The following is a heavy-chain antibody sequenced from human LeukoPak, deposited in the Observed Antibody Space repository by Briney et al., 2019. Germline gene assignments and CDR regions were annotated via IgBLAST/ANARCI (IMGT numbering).Heavy chain of an antibody. J-gene: IGHJ4*02. CDR3: ARDLLGVRGVILYYFDY. V-gene: IGHV3-30-3*01. Sequence: LPGGSLRLSCAASGFTFSSYAMHWVRPAPGKGLEWVAVISYDGSNKYYADSVKGRFTISRDNSKNTLYLQTNSLRAEDTAVYYCARDLLGVRGVILYYFDYWGQGTLVTVSS. CDR1: GFTFSSYA. CDR2: ISYDGSNK. D-gene: IGHD3-10*01.